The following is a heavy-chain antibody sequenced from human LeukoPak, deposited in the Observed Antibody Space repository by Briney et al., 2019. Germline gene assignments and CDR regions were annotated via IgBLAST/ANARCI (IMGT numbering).Heavy chain of an antibody. D-gene: IGHD3-9*01. Sequence: GGSLRLSCTASGFTFGSYLMHWVRQAPGKGLVWVSRISSDGSDTTYADSVKGRFTISRDDAKNSVYLQMNSLRVEDTALYSCARAYCDIPTCQGRDQFDIWGQGTMLTVSS. CDR2: ISSDGSDT. CDR3: ARAYCDIPTCQGRDQFDI. J-gene: IGHJ3*02. CDR1: GFTFGSYL. V-gene: IGHV3-74*01.